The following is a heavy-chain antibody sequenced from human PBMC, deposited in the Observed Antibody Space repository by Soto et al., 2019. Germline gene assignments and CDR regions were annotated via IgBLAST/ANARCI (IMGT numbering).Heavy chain of an antibody. CDR1: GYTFTSHD. J-gene: IGHJ5*02. CDR3: ASDMSTP. CDR2: MNPNSGHT. Sequence: QVQLVQSGAEVKKPGASVKVSCKASGYTFTSHDINCMRQATGQGLEWMGWMNPNSGHTNYAQKFPGRVTLTRDTSISTAYMELTNMRSEDTAIYYCASDMSTPRGQGTLVTVSS. D-gene: IGHD3-16*01. V-gene: IGHV1-8*01.